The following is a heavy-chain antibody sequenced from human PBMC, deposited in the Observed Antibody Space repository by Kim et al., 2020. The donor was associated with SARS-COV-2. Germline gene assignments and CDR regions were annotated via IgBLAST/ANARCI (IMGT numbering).Heavy chain of an antibody. Sequence: TDYAAPGKGRFTISRDDSKNTRYLQMNSLKTEDTAVYYCTTGPSRPYGVWGKGTTVTVSS. CDR3: TTGPSRPYGV. J-gene: IGHJ6*04. D-gene: IGHD2-21*01. CDR2: T. V-gene: IGHV3-15*01.